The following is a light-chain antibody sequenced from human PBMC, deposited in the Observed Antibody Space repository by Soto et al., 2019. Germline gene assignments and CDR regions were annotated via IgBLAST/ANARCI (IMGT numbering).Light chain of an antibody. CDR1: QSVSSY. J-gene: IGKJ3*01. V-gene: IGKV3-11*01. CDR2: DAS. CDR3: QRRRNFT. Sequence: EIVLTQSPATLSLSPGERATLSCRASQSVSSYLAWYQQKPGQAPRLLIYDASNRATGIPARFSGSGSGTDFTLTISGLEPEDFAVYYCQRRRNFTFGPGTKVDIK.